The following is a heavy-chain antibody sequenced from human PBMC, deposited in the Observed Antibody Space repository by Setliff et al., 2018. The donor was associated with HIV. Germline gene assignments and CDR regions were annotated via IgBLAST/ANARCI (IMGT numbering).Heavy chain of an antibody. CDR2: IYTSGDT. V-gene: IGHV4-61*02. J-gene: IGHJ1*01. Sequence: PSETLSLTCTVSGASLNSGSYFWSWVRQPAGKGLEWIGRIYTSGDTNYNPSLKSRVTISMDTSKKQFSLRLRSVTAADTAVYYCAREAEQDYDVVTETLVEGAYIQFWGQGSLFTVSS. CDR3: AREAEQDYDVVTETLVEGAYIQF. D-gene: IGHD3-9*01. CDR1: GASLNSGSYF.